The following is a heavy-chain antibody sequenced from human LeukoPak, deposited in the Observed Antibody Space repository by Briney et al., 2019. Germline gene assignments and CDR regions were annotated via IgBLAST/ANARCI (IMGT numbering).Heavy chain of an antibody. Sequence: SETLSLTCTVSGGSISNYYWSWIRQPPGKGLEWIGYINYSRSANYNPSLKSRVTISVDTSKNQFSLKLTSVTAADTAVYYCARVYRDDFWSGYSTHFDYWGQGTLVTVSS. D-gene: IGHD3-3*01. CDR2: INYSRSA. J-gene: IGHJ4*02. CDR1: GGSISNYY. V-gene: IGHV4-59*01. CDR3: ARVYRDDFWSGYSTHFDY.